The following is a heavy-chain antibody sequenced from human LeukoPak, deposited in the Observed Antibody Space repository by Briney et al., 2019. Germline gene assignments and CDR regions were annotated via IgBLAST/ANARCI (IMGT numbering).Heavy chain of an antibody. CDR3: ARETYGSGHPLNWFDP. Sequence: PGGSLRLSCAASGFTVSSNYMSWVRQAPGKGLEWVSSITSGSNYINYAESVKGRFTISRDNSKNSLYLQMNSLRTEDTAVYYCARETYGSGHPLNWFDPWGQGTLVTVSS. J-gene: IGHJ5*02. D-gene: IGHD6-19*01. CDR2: ITSGSNYI. CDR1: GFTVSSNY. V-gene: IGHV3-21*04.